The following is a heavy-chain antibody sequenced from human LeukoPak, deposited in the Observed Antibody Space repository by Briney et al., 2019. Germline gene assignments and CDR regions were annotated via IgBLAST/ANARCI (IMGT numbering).Heavy chain of an antibody. D-gene: IGHD2-15*01. J-gene: IGHJ3*02. CDR2: IYYSGST. V-gene: IGHV4-30-2*01. CDR3: ARSGPASDDAFDI. CDR1: GGSVSSGGYS. Sequence: SETLSLTCAVSGGSVSSGGYSWNWIRQPPRTGLEWIGYIYYSGSTHYNPSLKSRVTMSLVRSKNQFSLKVSSVTAADTAIYYCARSGPASDDAFDIWGQGTVVTVSS.